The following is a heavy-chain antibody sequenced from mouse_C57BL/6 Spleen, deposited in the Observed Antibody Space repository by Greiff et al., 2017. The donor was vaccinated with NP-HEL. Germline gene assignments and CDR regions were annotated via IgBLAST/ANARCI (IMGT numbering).Heavy chain of an antibody. CDR3: TTFYDYDVDY. Sequence: EVQLQQSGAELVRPGASVKLSCTASGFNIKDDYMHWVKQRPEQGLEWIGWIDPENGDTEYASKFQGKATITADTSSNTAYLQLSSLTSVDTAVYYCTTFYDYDVDYWGQGTTLTVSS. V-gene: IGHV14-4*01. D-gene: IGHD2-4*01. CDR1: GFNIKDDY. J-gene: IGHJ2*01. CDR2: IDPENGDT.